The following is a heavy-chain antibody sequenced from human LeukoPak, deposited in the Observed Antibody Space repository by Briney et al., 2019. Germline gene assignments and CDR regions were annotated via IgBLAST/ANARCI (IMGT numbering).Heavy chain of an antibody. Sequence: SETLSLTCAVYGGSFRGYYWSWIRQPPGKGLEWIGEINHSGSTNYNPSLKSRVTISVDTSKNQFSLKLSSVTAADTAVYYCARWAPYYYDSSGYLYWGQGTLVTVSS. CDR3: ARWAPYYYDSSGYLY. D-gene: IGHD3-22*01. CDR2: INHSGST. CDR1: GGSFRGYY. V-gene: IGHV4-34*01. J-gene: IGHJ4*02.